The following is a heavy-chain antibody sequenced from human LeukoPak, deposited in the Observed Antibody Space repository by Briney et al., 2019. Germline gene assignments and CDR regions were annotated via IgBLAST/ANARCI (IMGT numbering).Heavy chain of an antibody. V-gene: IGHV3-74*01. Sequence: GGSLRLSCAASGIIISSNYMQWVRQAPGKGLVWASRINPEGTSTTYADSVKGRFTISRDNAKNTVYLQMNSLRAEDTAVYYCATVTSGHWGQGILVTVSS. D-gene: IGHD4-17*01. CDR2: INPEGTST. CDR3: ATVTSGH. CDR1: GIIISSNY. J-gene: IGHJ4*02.